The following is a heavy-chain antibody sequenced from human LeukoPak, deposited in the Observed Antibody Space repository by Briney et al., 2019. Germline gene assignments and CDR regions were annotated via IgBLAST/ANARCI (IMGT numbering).Heavy chain of an antibody. D-gene: IGHD6-13*01. J-gene: IGHJ6*02. Sequence: GGSLRLSCAASGFTVSSNYMSWVRQTPGKGLECVSVIYSGGSTYYADSVKGRFTISRDNSKNTLYLQMNSLRAEDTAVYYCASRQQATEYYYYYGMDVWGQGTTVTVSS. V-gene: IGHV3-66*01. CDR1: GFTVSSNY. CDR3: ASRQQATEYYYYYGMDV. CDR2: IYSGGST.